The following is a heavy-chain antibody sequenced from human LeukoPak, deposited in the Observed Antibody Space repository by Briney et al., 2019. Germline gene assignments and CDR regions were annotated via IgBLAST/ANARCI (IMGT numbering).Heavy chain of an antibody. CDR1: GGTFSNYA. J-gene: IGHJ4*02. D-gene: IGHD3-3*01. CDR3: TSQVEESTIFGVVIPFDY. Sequence: SVKVSCKASGGTFSNYAISWVRQAPGQGLEWMGGIIPIFGTANYAQKFQGKVTITADESTSTAYMELSSLGSEDTAVYYCTSQVEESTIFGVVIPFDYWGQGTLVTVSS. CDR2: IIPIFGTA. V-gene: IGHV1-69*01.